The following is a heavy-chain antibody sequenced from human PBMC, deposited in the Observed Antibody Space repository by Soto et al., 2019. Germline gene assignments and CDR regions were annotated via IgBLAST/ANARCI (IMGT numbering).Heavy chain of an antibody. D-gene: IGHD3-10*01. CDR1: GFTVSSSH. Sequence: EVQLVESGGGLIQPGGSLRLSCTTSGFTVSSSHMTWVRQAPGKGLGWVSVIYSGGSSYYAVSVQGRFTISRDNSKNTVYLQMNSLRGEDTAMYYCARLGPYGSESYSFRYNWFDPWGQGTLVTVSS. V-gene: IGHV3-53*01. CDR2: IYSGGSS. CDR3: ARLGPYGSESYSFRYNWFDP. J-gene: IGHJ5*02.